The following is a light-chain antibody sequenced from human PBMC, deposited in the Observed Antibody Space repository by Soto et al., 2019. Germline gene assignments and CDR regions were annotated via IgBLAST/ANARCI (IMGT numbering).Light chain of an antibody. CDR2: GAS. Sequence: DIVLTQSPGTLSLSPGERATHSCRTSQSVSSIYLAWYQQKPGQAPRPLIYGASSRATGIPDRFSGSGSGTDVTLTISRLEPEDFAVYFCQHYGSSSWTFGQGTKVEIK. CDR3: QHYGSSSWT. CDR1: QSVSSIY. J-gene: IGKJ1*01. V-gene: IGKV3-20*01.